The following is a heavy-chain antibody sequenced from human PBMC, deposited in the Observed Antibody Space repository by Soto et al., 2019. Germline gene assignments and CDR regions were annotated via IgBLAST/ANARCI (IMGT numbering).Heavy chain of an antibody. D-gene: IGHD5-12*01. V-gene: IGHV3-30*18. CDR2: ISYHGINT. Sequence: QVQLVESGGGVVKPGGSLRLSCAASGFTFSSYGMHWVRQAPGKGLEWVAVISYHGINTHYADSVKGRFTISRDNYKNTLYLHMNSLRPEDTAVYYCAKTGDSGYDWGWFDPWGQGTLGTVSS. CDR3: AKTGDSGYDWGWFDP. CDR1: GFTFSSYG. J-gene: IGHJ5*02.